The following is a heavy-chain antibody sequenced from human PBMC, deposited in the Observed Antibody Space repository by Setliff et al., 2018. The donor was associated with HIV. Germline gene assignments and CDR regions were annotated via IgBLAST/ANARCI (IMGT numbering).Heavy chain of an antibody. D-gene: IGHD2-21*02. CDR1: GDSISSDFY. Sequence: SETLSLTCTVAGDSISSDFYWGWIRQPPGKGLEWIGSIYHSGNTYYMPSLQSRVTISVDMSKNQFSLNLNSVTAADTAVYYCARGQGCGGGCHYAFEMWGQGTMVTVSS. V-gene: IGHV4-38-2*02. J-gene: IGHJ3*02. CDR2: IYHSGNT. CDR3: ARGQGCGGGCHYAFEM.